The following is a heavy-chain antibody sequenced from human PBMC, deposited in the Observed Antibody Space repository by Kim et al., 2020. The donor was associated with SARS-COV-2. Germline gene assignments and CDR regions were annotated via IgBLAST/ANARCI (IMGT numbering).Heavy chain of an antibody. D-gene: IGHD6-13*01. V-gene: IGHV3-23*01. Sequence: GGSLRLSCAASGFTFSSYAMSWVRQAPGKGLEWVSAISGSGGSTYYADSVKGRFTISRDNSKNTLYLQMNSLRAEDTAVYYCAIDRSSWHYYFDYWGQGTLVTVSS. J-gene: IGHJ4*02. CDR3: AIDRSSWHYYFDY. CDR2: ISGSGGST. CDR1: GFTFSSYA.